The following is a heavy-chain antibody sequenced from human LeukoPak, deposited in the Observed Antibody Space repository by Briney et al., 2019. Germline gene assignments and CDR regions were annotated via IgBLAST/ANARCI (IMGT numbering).Heavy chain of an antibody. CDR2: MNPNSGNT. CDR1: GYTFTSYD. Sequence: ASVKVSCKASGYTFTSYDINCVRQATGQGLEWMGWMNPNSGNTGYAQKFQGRITMTRNTSISTAHMELSSLRSEDTAVYYCARGPYYSGSGSYCMWDYWGQGTLVTVSS. D-gene: IGHD3-10*01. J-gene: IGHJ4*02. CDR3: ARGPYYSGSGSYCMWDY. V-gene: IGHV1-8*01.